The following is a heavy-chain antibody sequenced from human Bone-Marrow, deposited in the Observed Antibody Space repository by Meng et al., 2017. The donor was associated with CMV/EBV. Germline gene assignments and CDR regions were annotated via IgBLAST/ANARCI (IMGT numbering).Heavy chain of an antibody. D-gene: IGHD3-22*01. Sequence: SVKVSCKASENTFTYYGLSWVRRAPGQALEWMGTFIPILNRAEYARKFQGRVKISADKSSTTTHLELSSLTSGDTAVYYCARGLYFYDNSAYPRAFDILGQGTLVTVSS. CDR1: ENTFTYYG. CDR2: FIPILNRA. V-gene: IGHV1-69*04. J-gene: IGHJ3*02. CDR3: ARGLYFYDNSAYPRAFDI.